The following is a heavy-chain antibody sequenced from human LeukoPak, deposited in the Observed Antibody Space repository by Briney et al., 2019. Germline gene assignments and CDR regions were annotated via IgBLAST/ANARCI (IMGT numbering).Heavy chain of an antibody. CDR1: GYTFTGYY. CDR2: INPNSGVT. CDR3: AREASGSYA. D-gene: IGHD1-26*01. J-gene: IGHJ5*02. V-gene: IGHV1-2*02. Sequence: ASVKGSCKASGYTFTGYYMHWVRQAPRQGREWMGCINPNSGVTNYAQKFQGRVTMTRDTSISTAYMELSRLRSDDTAVYYCAREASGSYAWGQGTLVTVSS.